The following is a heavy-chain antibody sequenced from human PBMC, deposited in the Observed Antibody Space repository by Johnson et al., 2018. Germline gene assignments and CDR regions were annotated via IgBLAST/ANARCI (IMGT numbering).Heavy chain of an antibody. CDR3: ARGGRVATVGRPDGGRYCYMDV. D-gene: IGHD5-12*01. CDR2: INHSGST. J-gene: IGHJ6*03. CDR1: GGSFSGYY. V-gene: IGHV4-34*01. Sequence: QVQLQQWGAGLLKPSETLSLTCAVYGGSFSGYYWSWIRQPPGKGLEWIGEINHSGSTNYNPSLKSRVTISVDTSKDQVSLELSSVTPAAPAVYYCARGGRVATVGRPDGGRYCYMDVWGKGTTVTVSS.